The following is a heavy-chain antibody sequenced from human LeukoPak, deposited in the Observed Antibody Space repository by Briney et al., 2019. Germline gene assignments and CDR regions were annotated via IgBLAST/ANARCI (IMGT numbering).Heavy chain of an antibody. D-gene: IGHD6-13*01. CDR1: GFTSSSYA. Sequence: TGGSLRLSCAASGFTSSSYAMHWVRQAPGKGLEWVAVISYDGSNKYYADSVKGRFTISRDNSKNTLYPQMNSLRAEDTAVYYCARDVGPSWSLYYYYYGMDVWGQGTTVTVSS. V-gene: IGHV3-30*04. CDR3: ARDVGPSWSLYYYYYGMDV. J-gene: IGHJ6*02. CDR2: ISYDGSNK.